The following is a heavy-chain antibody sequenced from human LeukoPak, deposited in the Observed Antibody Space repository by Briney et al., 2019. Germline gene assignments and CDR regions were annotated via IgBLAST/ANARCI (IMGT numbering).Heavy chain of an antibody. D-gene: IGHD2-21*02. CDR3: ARGRTYCPY. V-gene: IGHV3-11*01. CDR1: GFTFSDYY. CDR2: IGGSSSPI. Sequence: GGSLRLSCAASGFTFSDYYMSWIRQAPGKGLEWVSYIGGSSSPIYYADSVKGRFTISRDNARNSLYLQMNSLRTEDTAVYYCARGRTYCPYWGQGTLVTVSS. J-gene: IGHJ4*02.